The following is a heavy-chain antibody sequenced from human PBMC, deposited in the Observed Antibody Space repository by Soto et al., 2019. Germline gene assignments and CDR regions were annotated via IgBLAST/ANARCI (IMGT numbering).Heavy chain of an antibody. Sequence: EAQLLESGGGLVQPGGSLRLSCAASGFTFSTYAMNWVRQAPGKGLEWVSAIGGSGDSTYYADSVKGRFTISRDNSINMLYLQMISLRTEDTAVYYCAHPRGYGVFDAYDVWGQGAMVTVSS. CDR2: IGGSGDST. V-gene: IGHV3-23*01. D-gene: IGHD4-17*01. CDR1: GFTFSTYA. CDR3: AHPRGYGVFDAYDV. J-gene: IGHJ3*01.